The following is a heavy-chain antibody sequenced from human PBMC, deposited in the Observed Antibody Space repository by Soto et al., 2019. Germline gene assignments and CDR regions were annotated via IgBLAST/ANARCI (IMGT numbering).Heavy chain of an antibody. CDR1: GFPFSDYS. J-gene: IGHJ6*03. CDR2: ISSGGLST. V-gene: IGHV3-23*01. CDR3: SKAPGDYYYMDV. Sequence: EVQLLESGGGLVQPGGSLRLSCAASGFPFSDYSMNWVRQAPGRGLEWVSTISSGGLSTYFADSVQGRFTISRDNSNEKVYLQMYNLRADDTAVYFCSKAPGDYYYMDVWGKGTTVTVSS.